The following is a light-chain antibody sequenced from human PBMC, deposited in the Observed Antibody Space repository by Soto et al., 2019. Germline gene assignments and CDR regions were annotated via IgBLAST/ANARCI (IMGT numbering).Light chain of an antibody. CDR2: DAS. CDR1: QSVSDW. CDR3: QQDNSYTWT. J-gene: IGKJ1*01. Sequence: DIQMTQSPSTLSASVGDRVTITCRASQSVSDWLAWYQQKPGKAPKLLIYDASSLESAVPSRFSGSGSGTEFTLTISSLQPDDFATYYCQQDNSYTWTFGQGTKVEIK. V-gene: IGKV1-5*01.